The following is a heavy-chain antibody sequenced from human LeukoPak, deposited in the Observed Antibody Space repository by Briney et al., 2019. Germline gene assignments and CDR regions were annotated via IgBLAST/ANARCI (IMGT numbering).Heavy chain of an antibody. CDR2: ISGSGGSA. CDR1: GFTVSSNY. CDR3: AKDPPLAYCGGDCSADY. D-gene: IGHD2-21*01. V-gene: IGHV3-23*01. J-gene: IGHJ4*02. Sequence: GGSLRLSCAASGFTVSSNYMSWVRQAPGKGLEWVSAISGSGGSAYYADSVKGRFTISRDNSKNTLYLQMNSLRAEDTAVYYCAKDPPLAYCGGDCSADYWGQGTLVTVSS.